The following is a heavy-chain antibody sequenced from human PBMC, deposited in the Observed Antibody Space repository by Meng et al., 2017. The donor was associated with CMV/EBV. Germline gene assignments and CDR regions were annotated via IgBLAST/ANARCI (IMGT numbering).Heavy chain of an antibody. CDR2: ISGYTGDT. J-gene: IGHJ6*02. CDR1: GYTFSNYP. CDR3: ARGARYGMDV. D-gene: IGHD1-26*01. Sequence: ASVKVSCKASGYTFSNYPITWVRQAPGQGLEWMGWISGYTGDTNYSQRFQGRVTMTTDTSTNTAYMELRSLGSVDTAVYYCARGARYGMDVWGQGTTDTVSS. V-gene: IGHV1-18*01.